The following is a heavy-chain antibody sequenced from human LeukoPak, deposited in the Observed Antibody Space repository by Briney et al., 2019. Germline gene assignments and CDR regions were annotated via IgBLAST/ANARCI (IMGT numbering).Heavy chain of an antibody. J-gene: IGHJ5*02. D-gene: IGHD3-22*01. CDR1: EFTFDDYG. V-gene: IGHV3-53*01. CDR3: ARDYDSSGYYYSGWFDP. CDR2: IYSGGST. Sequence: TGGSLRLSCAASEFTFDDYGMIWVRQAPGKGLEWVSVIYSGGSTYYADSVKGRFTISRDNSKNTLYLQMNSLRAEDTAVYYCARDYDSSGYYYSGWFDPWGQGTLVTVSS.